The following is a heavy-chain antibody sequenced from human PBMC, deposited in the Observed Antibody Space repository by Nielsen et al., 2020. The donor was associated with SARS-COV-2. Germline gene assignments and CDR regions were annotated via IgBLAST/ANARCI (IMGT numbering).Heavy chain of an antibody. V-gene: IGHV1-18*01. D-gene: IGHD2-2*01. J-gene: IGHJ5*02. Sequence: ASVKVSCKASGYTFTSYGISWVRQAPGQGLEWMGWISAYNGNTNYAQKLQGRVTMTRNTSISTAYMELSSLRSEDTAVYYCARGGYCSSTSCLEGGWFDPWGQGTLFTFSS. CDR1: GYTFTSYG. CDR2: ISAYNGNT. CDR3: ARGGYCSSTSCLEGGWFDP.